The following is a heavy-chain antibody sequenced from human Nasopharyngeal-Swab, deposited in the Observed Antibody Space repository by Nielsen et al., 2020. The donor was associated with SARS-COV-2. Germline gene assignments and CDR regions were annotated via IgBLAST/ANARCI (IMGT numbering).Heavy chain of an antibody. V-gene: IGHV3-30-3*01. CDR3: ANWFDP. CDR1: GFTFRTYW. Sequence: GGSLRLSCAASGFTFRTYWMHWVRQAPGKGLEWVAVISYDGSNKYYADSVKGRFTISRDNSKNTLYLQMNSLRAEDTAVYYCANWFDPWGQGTLVTVSS. J-gene: IGHJ5*02. CDR2: ISYDGSNK.